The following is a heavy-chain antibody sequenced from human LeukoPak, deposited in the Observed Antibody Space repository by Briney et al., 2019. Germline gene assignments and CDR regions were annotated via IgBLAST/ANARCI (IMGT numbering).Heavy chain of an antibody. CDR3: ASQLVFRSPFDY. Sequence: GSLRLSCAASGFTFSSYAMTWVRQAPGKGLEWVSGVSGSGGSTYYADSVKGRFTISRDNSKNTLSLQMSSLRDEDTAVYYCASQLVFRSPFDYWGQGTLVTVSS. CDR2: VSGSGGST. CDR1: GFTFSSYA. J-gene: IGHJ4*02. V-gene: IGHV3-23*01.